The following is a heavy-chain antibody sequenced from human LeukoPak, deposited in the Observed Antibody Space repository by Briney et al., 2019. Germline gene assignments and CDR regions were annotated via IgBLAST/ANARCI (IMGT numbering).Heavy chain of an antibody. Sequence: ASVKVSCKASGYTFTGYYMHWVRQAPGQGLEWMGWINPNSGGTNYAQKFRGRVTMTRDTSISTAYMELSRLRSDDTAVYYCARRPGGYYDSSGYFYFDYWGQGTLVTVSS. V-gene: IGHV1-2*02. CDR1: GYTFTGYY. J-gene: IGHJ4*02. CDR3: ARRPGGYYDSSGYFYFDY. D-gene: IGHD3-22*01. CDR2: INPNSGGT.